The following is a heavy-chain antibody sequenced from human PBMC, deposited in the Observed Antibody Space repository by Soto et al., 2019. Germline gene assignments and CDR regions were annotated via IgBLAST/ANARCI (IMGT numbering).Heavy chain of an antibody. CDR2: IYYSGST. CDR3: ASGYNWFAP. Sequence: SETLSLTCSVSGDSIRSSYWSWIRQPPGKGLEWIGYIYYSGSTNYNPSLKSRVTISVDTSKNQFSLKVSSVTAADTAVYYCASGYNWFAPWGQGTLVTVSS. CDR1: GDSIRSSY. J-gene: IGHJ5*02. D-gene: IGHD6-25*01. V-gene: IGHV4-59*01.